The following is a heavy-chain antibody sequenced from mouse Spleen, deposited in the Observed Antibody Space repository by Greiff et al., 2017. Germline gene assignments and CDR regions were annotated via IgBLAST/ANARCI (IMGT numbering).Heavy chain of an antibody. CDR3: TRYPGYDVFAY. J-gene: IGHJ3*01. CDR2: IDPETGGT. V-gene: IGHV1-15*01. Sequence: QVQLQQSGAELVRPGASVTLSCKASGYTFTDYEMHWVKQTPVHGLEWIGAIDPETGGTAYNQKFKGKAILTADKSSSTAYMELRSLTSEDSAVYYCTRYPGYDVFAYWGQGTLVTVSA. D-gene: IGHD2-2*01. CDR1: GYTFTDYE.